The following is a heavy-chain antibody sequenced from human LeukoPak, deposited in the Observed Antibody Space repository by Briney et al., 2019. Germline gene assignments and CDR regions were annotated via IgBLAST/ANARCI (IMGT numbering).Heavy chain of an antibody. V-gene: IGHV4-34*01. J-gene: IGHJ6*02. CDR1: GFTFSNFW. Sequence: ESLRLSCTASGFTFSNFWMGWIRQPPGKGLEWIGEINHSGSTNYNPSLKSRVTISVDTSKNQFSLKLSSVTAADTAVYYCARVNVDTAMITEDYYYYGMDVWGQGTTVTVSS. CDR2: INHSGST. CDR3: ARVNVDTAMITEDYYYYGMDV. D-gene: IGHD5-18*01.